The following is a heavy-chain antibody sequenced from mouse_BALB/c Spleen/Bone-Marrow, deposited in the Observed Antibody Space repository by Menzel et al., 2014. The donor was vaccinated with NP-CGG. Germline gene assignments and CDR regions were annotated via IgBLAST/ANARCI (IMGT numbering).Heavy chain of an antibody. CDR1: GYIFISYN. V-gene: IGHV1-12*01. J-gene: IGHJ2*01. CDR3: ARSNWDGGNYFDY. CDR2: IYPGNGDT. D-gene: IGHD4-1*01. Sequence: QVQLQQSGAELVKPGASVKMSCKASGYIFISYNMHWVKQTPGQGLEWIGTIYPGNGDTSYNQKFKGKASLTADKSSSTAYMQLSSLTSEDSAVYYCARSNWDGGNYFDYWCQGTTLTVSS.